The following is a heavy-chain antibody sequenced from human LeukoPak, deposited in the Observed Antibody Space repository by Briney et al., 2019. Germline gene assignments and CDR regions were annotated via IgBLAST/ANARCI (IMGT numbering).Heavy chain of an antibody. CDR1: GGSISSGGYY. J-gene: IGHJ4*02. Sequence: PSETLSLTCTVSGGSISSGGYYWSWIRQHPGKGLEWIGYIYYSGSTYYNPSLKSRVTISVDTSKNQFSLKLSSVTAADTAVYYCAREEPNSSGAFGYWGQGTLVTVSS. V-gene: IGHV4-31*03. CDR2: IYYSGST. CDR3: AREEPNSSGAFGY. D-gene: IGHD6-19*01.